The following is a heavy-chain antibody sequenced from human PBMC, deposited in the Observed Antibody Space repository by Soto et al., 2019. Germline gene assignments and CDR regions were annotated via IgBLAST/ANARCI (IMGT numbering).Heavy chain of an antibody. CDR2: VSSSGSYT. CDR3: ARTYCGGDCYPTPRYYGMDV. D-gene: IGHD2-21*02. V-gene: IGHV3-11*06. CDR1: GFTFSDYY. J-gene: IGHJ6*02. Sequence: GGSLRLSCAAPGFTFSDYYMTWIRQAPGKGLECVSYVSSSGSYTNYADSVKGRSTISRDNAKNSLYLQMNSLRAEDTAVYYCARTYCGGDCYPTPRYYGMDVWGQGTTVTVSS.